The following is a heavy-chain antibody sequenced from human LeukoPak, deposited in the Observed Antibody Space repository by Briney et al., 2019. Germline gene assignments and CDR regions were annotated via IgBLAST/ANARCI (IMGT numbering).Heavy chain of an antibody. CDR1: GGTFSSYA. CDR3: ARMGISSTPRRPPSGFDY. D-gene: IGHD2-2*01. Sequence: SVKVSCKASGGTFSSYAISWVRQAPGQGLEWMGGIIPIFGTANYAQKFQGRVTITADESTSTAYMELSSLRSEDTAVYYCARMGISSTPRRPPSGFDYWGQGTMVTVSS. CDR2: IIPIFGTA. J-gene: IGHJ4*02. V-gene: IGHV1-69*13.